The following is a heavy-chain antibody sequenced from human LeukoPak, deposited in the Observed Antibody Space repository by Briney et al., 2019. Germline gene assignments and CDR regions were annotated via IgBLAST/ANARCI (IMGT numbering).Heavy chain of an antibody. V-gene: IGHV1-2*06. D-gene: IGHD2-15*01. CDR3: ARGEVIVVVVAATIDY. J-gene: IGHJ4*02. CDR1: GYTFTSYY. CDR2: INPTGGST. Sequence: ASVKVSCKASGYTFTSYYMHWVRQAPGQGLEWMGLINPTGGSTGYAQKFQGRVTMTRDTSISTAYMELSRLRSDDTAVYHCARGEVIVVVVAATIDYWGQGTLVTVSS.